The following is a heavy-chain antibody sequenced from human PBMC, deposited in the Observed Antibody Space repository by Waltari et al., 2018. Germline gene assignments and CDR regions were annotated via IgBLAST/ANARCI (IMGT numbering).Heavy chain of an antibody. CDR2: TFYSVTT. J-gene: IGHJ5*02. V-gene: IGHV4-39*01. D-gene: IGHD5-18*01. CDR3: AKHDSYGSINWFDP. Sequence: QVQLQESGPGLVKPSEPLSLPCAVSGVSIGSTHHYWAWIRPPPGKGLEWVGSTFYSVTTYYNPSLKSRVTISLDTSNNQFSLNLRSVIAADTAVYYCAKHDSYGSINWFDPWGQGTLVTVSS. CDR1: GVSIGSTHHY.